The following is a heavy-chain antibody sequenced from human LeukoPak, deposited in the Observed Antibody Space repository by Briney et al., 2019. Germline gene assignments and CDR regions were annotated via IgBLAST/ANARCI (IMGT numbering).Heavy chain of an antibody. D-gene: IGHD6-13*01. CDR2: IYYSGST. V-gene: IGHV4-59*08. Sequence: SETLPHTCTVSGGSISTDYWNWIRQPPGKELEWVGYIYYSGSTNYNPSLKSRVTISVDTSTNQFSLRLSSVTAADTAIYYCARRKAATGIFDSWGQGILVTVSS. J-gene: IGHJ4*02. CDR3: ARRKAATGIFDS. CDR1: GGSISTDY.